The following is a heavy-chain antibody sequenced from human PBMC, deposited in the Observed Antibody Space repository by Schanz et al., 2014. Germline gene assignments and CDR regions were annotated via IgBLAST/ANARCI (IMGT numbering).Heavy chain of an antibody. CDR3: ARGYSGSSHFDY. Sequence: QVQLVQSGSELKKPGASVKVSCKASGYTFAMYDMNWVRQAPGQGLEWMGWINTNTANPTYAQGFTGRFVYTLDASVTTAYLEISSLNAEDTAVYYCARGYSGSSHFDYWGQGALVTVSS. J-gene: IGHJ4*02. D-gene: IGHD5-12*01. V-gene: IGHV7-4-1*02. CDR2: INTNTANP. CDR1: GYTFAMYD.